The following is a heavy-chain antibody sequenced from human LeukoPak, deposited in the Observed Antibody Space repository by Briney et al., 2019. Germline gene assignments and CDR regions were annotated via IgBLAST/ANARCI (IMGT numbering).Heavy chain of an antibody. D-gene: IGHD3-10*01. J-gene: IGHJ4*02. Sequence: GGSLRLSCAASGFTFSDYYMSWIRQAPGKGLEWVSYISSSGSTTYYADSVKGRFTISRDNAENSLYLRMNNLRDEDTALYYCVSGYYYGSGRGPYWGQGTLVTVPS. V-gene: IGHV3-11*04. CDR2: ISSSGSTT. CDR3: VSGYYYGSGRGPY. CDR1: GFTFSDYY.